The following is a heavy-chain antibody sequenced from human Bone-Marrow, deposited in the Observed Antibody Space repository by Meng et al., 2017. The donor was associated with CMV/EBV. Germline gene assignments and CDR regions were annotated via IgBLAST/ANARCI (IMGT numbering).Heavy chain of an antibody. CDR2: IYSGGST. V-gene: IGHV3-66*02. Sequence: GESLKISCAASGFTFSSYAMSWVRQAPGKGLEWVSVIYSGGSTYYADSVKGRFTISRDNSKNTLYLQMNSLRAEDTAVYYCARETDGSPDYWGQGTLVTVSS. CDR1: GFTFSSYA. J-gene: IGHJ4*02. CDR3: ARETDGSPDY. D-gene: IGHD5-24*01.